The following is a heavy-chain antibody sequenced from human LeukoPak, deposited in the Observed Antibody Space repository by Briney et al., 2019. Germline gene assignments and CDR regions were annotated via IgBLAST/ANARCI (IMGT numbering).Heavy chain of an antibody. Sequence: SGTLSLTCAVSGGSISSSNWWSWVRQPPGKGLEWIGEIYHSGSTNYNPSLKSRVTISVDKSKNQFSLKLSSVTAADTAVYYCARDGRDDYGDYVSFDYWGQGTLVTVSS. J-gene: IGHJ4*02. CDR1: GGSISSSNW. D-gene: IGHD4-17*01. V-gene: IGHV4-4*02. CDR2: IYHSGST. CDR3: ARDGRDDYGDYVSFDY.